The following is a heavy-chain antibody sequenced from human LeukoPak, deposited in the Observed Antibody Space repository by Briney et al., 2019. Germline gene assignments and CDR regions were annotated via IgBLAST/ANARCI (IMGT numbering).Heavy chain of an antibody. V-gene: IGHV4-34*01. D-gene: IGHD3-10*01. J-gene: IGHJ5*02. CDR3: ARGDRGFDP. CDR2: INHSGST. Sequence: SETLSLTCAVYGGSFSGYYWSWIRQPPGKGLEWIGEINHSGSTNYNPSLKSRVTISVDTSKNQFSLKLSSVTAADTAVYYCARGDRGFDPWGQGTLVTVSS. CDR1: GGSFSGYY.